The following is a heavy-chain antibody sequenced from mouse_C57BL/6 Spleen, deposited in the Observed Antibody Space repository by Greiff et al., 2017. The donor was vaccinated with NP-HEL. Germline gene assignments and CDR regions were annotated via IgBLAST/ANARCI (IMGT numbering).Heavy chain of an antibody. CDR1: GYTFTSYW. CDR2: IDPSDSYT. J-gene: IGHJ3*01. Sequence: VQLQQSGPELVKPGASVKISCKASGYTFTSYWMHWVKQRPGQGLEWIGEIDPSDSYTNYNQKFKGKSTLTVDKSSSTAYMQLSSLTSEDSAVYYCARRDSSGFLFAYWGQGTLVTVSA. D-gene: IGHD3-2*02. CDR3: ARRDSSGFLFAY. V-gene: IGHV1-69*01.